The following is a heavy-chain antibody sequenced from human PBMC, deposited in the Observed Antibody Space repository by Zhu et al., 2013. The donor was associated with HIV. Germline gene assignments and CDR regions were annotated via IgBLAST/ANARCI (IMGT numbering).Heavy chain of an antibody. CDR3: ATLLPVLQFLEWTADAFDF. V-gene: IGHV1-69*01. J-gene: IGHJ3*01. CDR2: ITPIFGTA. D-gene: IGHD3-3*01. Sequence: QVQLVQSGAEVKKPGSSVRVSCKTSGGTFSRYGISWVRQAPGQGPEWMGGITPIFGTANYAQKFQGRVTIIADDSTSTAYMELTSLRSEDTAVYYCATLLPVLQFLEWTADAFDFWGQGTLVIVSS. CDR1: GGTFSRYG.